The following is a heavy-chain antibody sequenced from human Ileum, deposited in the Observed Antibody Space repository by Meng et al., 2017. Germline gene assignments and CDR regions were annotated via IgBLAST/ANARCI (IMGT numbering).Heavy chain of an antibody. Sequence: QVQLQQSGPGLVKPSQPLSLTCAVSGGNVSSNIAAWNWIRQSPLRGLEWLGRTYYRSKWYSEYAVSVKSRISITPDTSKNQFSLQMNSVTPEDTAVYYCASGSGSLDYWGPGTLVTVPS. J-gene: IGHJ4*02. V-gene: IGHV6-1*01. CDR2: TYYRSKWYS. CDR3: ASGSGSLDY. D-gene: IGHD3-3*01. CDR1: GGNVSSNIAA.